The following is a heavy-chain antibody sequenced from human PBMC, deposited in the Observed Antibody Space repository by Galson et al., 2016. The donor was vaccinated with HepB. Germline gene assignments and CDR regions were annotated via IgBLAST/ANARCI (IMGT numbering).Heavy chain of an antibody. CDR1: GFTFSSFG. Sequence: SLRLSCAASGFTFSSFGMTWVRQAPGKGLEWVSAISITDGRAYYADSVKGRFTISRDNSKNTLYLQMNGLRVEDTAVYYCAKSSGPSYHHYYMDVWGKGTTVTVSS. D-gene: IGHD3-22*01. CDR3: AKSSGPSYHHYYMDV. V-gene: IGHV3-23*01. J-gene: IGHJ6*03. CDR2: ISITDGRA.